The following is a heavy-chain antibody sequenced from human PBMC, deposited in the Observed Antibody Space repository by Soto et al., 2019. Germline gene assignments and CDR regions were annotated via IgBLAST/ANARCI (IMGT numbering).Heavy chain of an antibody. V-gene: IGHV1-69*13. CDR2: IIPIFGTA. Sequence: ASVKVSCKASGGTFSSYAISWVRQAPGQGLEWMGGIIPIFGTANYAQKFQGRVTITADESTSTAYMELSSLRSEDTAVYYCARGGVLWFGDPYYYYGMDVWGQGTTVTVSS. D-gene: IGHD3-10*01. CDR3: ARGGVLWFGDPYYYYGMDV. J-gene: IGHJ6*02. CDR1: GGTFSSYA.